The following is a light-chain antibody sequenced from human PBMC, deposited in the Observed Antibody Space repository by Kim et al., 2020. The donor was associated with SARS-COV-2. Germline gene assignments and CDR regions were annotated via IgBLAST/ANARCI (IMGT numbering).Light chain of an antibody. CDR1: SLRTYY. CDR2: GEN. V-gene: IGLV3-19*01. Sequence: ALGQTVRITGQGDSLRTYYESWYKQRPGQAPVLCRYGENNRPSGIPDRLSGSNSGSTASLTTVGTQAEDEGDYYCNSRDSSGDHLVFGGGTQLTVL. CDR3: NSRDSSGDHLV. J-gene: IGLJ3*02.